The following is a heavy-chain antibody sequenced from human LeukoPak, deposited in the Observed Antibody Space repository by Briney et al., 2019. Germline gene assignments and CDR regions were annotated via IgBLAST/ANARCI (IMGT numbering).Heavy chain of an antibody. J-gene: IGHJ4*02. Sequence: SQTLPLTCAVSGGSISSGGYSWSWIRQPPGKGLEWIGYIYHSGSTYYNPSLKSRVTISVDRSKNQFSLKLSSVTAADTAVYYCARNFRGMFDYWGQGTLVTVSS. D-gene: IGHD3-10*01. CDR2: IYHSGST. V-gene: IGHV4-30-2*01. CDR1: GGSISSGGYS. CDR3: ARNFRGMFDY.